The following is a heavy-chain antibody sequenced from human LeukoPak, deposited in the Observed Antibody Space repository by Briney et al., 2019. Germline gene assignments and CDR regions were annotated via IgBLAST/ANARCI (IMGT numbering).Heavy chain of an antibody. Sequence: SETLSLTCAVYGGSFSGYYWSWIRQPPGKGLEWIGEINHSGSTNYNPSLKSRVTISVDTSKNQFSLKLSSVTAADTAVYYCASTKLWFVYWGQGTLVTVSS. CDR1: GGSFSGYY. J-gene: IGHJ4*02. CDR3: ASTKLWFVY. D-gene: IGHD5-18*01. CDR2: INHSGST. V-gene: IGHV4-34*01.